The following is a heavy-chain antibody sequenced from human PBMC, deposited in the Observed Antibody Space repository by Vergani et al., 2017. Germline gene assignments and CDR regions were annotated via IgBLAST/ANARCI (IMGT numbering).Heavy chain of an antibody. CDR3: AREVAARIILNYGMDV. D-gene: IGHD3-3*01. J-gene: IGHJ6*02. CDR2: IYYSGST. Sequence: QVQLQESGPGLVKPSETLSLTCTVSGGSISSYYWSWIRQPPGKGLEWIGYIYYSGSTNYNPSLKSRVTISVDTSKNQFSLKLSSVTAADTAVYYCAREVAARIILNYGMDVWGQGTTVTVSS. CDR1: GGSISSYY. V-gene: IGHV4-59*01.